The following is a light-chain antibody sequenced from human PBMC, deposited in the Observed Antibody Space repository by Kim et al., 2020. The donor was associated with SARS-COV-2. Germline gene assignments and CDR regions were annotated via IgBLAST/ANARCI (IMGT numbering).Light chain of an antibody. V-gene: IGKV3-20*01. CDR3: QQYGSSPSYT. J-gene: IGKJ2*01. CDR1: QSVSSSY. CDR2: AAS. Sequence: EIVLTQSPGTLSLSPGERATLSCRASQSVSSSYLAWYQQKPGQAPRLLISAASSRATGIPDRFSGSGSGTDFTLTISRLEPEDFAVYYCQQYGSSPSYTFGQGTKLEI.